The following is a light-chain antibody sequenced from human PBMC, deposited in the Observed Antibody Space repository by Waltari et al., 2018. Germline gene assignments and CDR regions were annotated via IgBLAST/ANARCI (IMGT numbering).Light chain of an antibody. Sequence: QSALTQPPSVSGSPGQSVTLSCTGTSSDVGGYNSVSWYQQHPGKAPKLLLDDVSKPPAVVADLSACCKGGNAASLTISVLHDEEEADYYCCSYAGSYPYVFGTGTKVTVL. V-gene: IGLV2-11*01. J-gene: IGLJ1*01. CDR1: SSDVGGYNS. CDR3: CSYAGSYPYV. CDR2: DVS.